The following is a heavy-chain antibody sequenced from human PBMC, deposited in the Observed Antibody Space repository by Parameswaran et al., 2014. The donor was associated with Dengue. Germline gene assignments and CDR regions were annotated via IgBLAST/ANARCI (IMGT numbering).Heavy chain of an antibody. V-gene: IGHV3-23*01. J-gene: IGHJ6*02. Sequence: GSLRLSCAASGFTFSSYAMSWVRQAPGKGLEWVSAISGSGGSTYYADSVKGRFTISRDNSKNTLYLQMNSLRAEDTAVYYCAKAVQLWRKGFPYYYYGMDVWGQGTTVTVSS. CDR1: GFTFSSYA. D-gene: IGHD5-18*01. CDR2: ISGSGGST. CDR3: AKAVQLWRKGFPYYYYGMDV.